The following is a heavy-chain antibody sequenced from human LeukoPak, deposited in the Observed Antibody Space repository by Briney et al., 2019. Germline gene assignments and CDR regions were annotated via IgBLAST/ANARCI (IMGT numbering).Heavy chain of an antibody. V-gene: IGHV4-59*08. J-gene: IGHJ4*01. Sequence: PSETLSLTCTVSGGSISSYYWSWIRQPPGKGLEWIGYIYYSGTTNYNPSLKSRVTISLDTSKNQFSLKLNSVTAADTAVYYCARLKGYSSGWYPSYYFDYWGHGTLVTVSS. CDR3: ARLKGYSSGWYPSYYFDY. CDR1: GGSISSYY. CDR2: IYYSGTT. D-gene: IGHD6-19*01.